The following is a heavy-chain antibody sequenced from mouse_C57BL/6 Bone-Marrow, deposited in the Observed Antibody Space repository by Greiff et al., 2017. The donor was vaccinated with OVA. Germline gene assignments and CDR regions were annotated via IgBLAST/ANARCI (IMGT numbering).Heavy chain of an antibody. CDR3: AFYYGSSYRYFDV. CDR1: GYSFTDYN. Sequence: EVQLQQSGPELVKPGASVKISCKASGYSFTDYNMNWVKQSNGKSLEWIGVINPNYGTTSYNQKFKGKATLTVDQSSSTAYMQINSLTSEDSAVYSCAFYYGSSYRYFDVWGTGTTVTVSS. V-gene: IGHV1-39*01. J-gene: IGHJ1*03. D-gene: IGHD1-1*01. CDR2: INPNYGTT.